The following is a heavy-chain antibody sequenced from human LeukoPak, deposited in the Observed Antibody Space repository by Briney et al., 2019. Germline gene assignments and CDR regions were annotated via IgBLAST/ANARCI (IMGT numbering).Heavy chain of an antibody. CDR2: IYYSGST. Sequence: SETLSLTCTVSGGSISSSSYYWGWIRQPPGKGLEWIGSIYYSGSTYYNPSLKSRVTISVDTSKNQFSLKLSSVTAADTAVYYCARGGPNDSRVYYSDYGGQEPLAPVPS. J-gene: IGHJ4*02. V-gene: IGHV4-39*07. CDR3: ARGGPNDSRVYYSDY. CDR1: GGSISSSSYY. D-gene: IGHD3-22*01.